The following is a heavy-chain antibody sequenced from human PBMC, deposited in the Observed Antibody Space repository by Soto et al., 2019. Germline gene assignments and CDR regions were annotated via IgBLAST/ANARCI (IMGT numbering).Heavy chain of an antibody. D-gene: IGHD2-15*01. CDR2: INHSGST. CDR3: ARAPGVVAAIDY. CDR1: GGSFSGYY. V-gene: IGHV4-34*01. Sequence: SETLSLTCAVYGGSFSGYYWSWIRQPPGKGLEWIGEINHSGSTNYNPSLKSRVTISVDTSKNQFSLKLSSVTAADTAVYYCARAPGVVAAIDYWGQGTLVTVSS. J-gene: IGHJ4*02.